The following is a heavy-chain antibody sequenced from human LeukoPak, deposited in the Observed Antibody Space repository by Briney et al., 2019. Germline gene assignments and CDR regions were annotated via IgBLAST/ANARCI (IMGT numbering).Heavy chain of an antibody. Sequence: GGSLRLSCEASGFTFSRYAMNWVRQAPGKGLEWVSALSGSGTTSFYADSVKGRFTISRDNSKNTLFLQMNSLRAEDTAVYYCAKDQRAMITFGGVIAYDAFDIWGQGTMVTVSS. J-gene: IGHJ3*02. V-gene: IGHV3-23*01. CDR3: AKDQRAMITFGGVIAYDAFDI. CDR1: GFTFSRYA. D-gene: IGHD3-16*02. CDR2: LSGSGTTS.